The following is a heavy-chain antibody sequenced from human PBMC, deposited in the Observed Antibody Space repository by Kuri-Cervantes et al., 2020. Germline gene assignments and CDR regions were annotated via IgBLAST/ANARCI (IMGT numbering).Heavy chain of an antibody. CDR1: GFTFRDHG. CDR2: IIWNGDNT. V-gene: IGHV3-20*04. Sequence: GESLKISCAASGFTFRDHGMSWVRQAPGKGLEWVSGIIWNGDNTAYADSVKGRFTISRDNSKNTLYLQMNSLRAEDTAVYYCAKDTRSGYKAFDYWGQGTLVTVSS. J-gene: IGHJ4*02. D-gene: IGHD3-22*01. CDR3: AKDTRSGYKAFDY.